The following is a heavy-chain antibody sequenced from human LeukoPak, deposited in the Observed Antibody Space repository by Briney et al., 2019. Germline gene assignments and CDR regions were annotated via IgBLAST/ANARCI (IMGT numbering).Heavy chain of an antibody. CDR2: INHSGST. CDR3: ARARRPYYDFWSGYRTAYYYYGMDV. J-gene: IGHJ6*02. CDR1: GGSFSGYY. D-gene: IGHD3-3*01. V-gene: IGHV4-34*01. Sequence: SETQSLTCAVYGGSFSGYYWSWIRQPPGKGLEWIGEINHSGSTNYNPSLKSRVTISVDTSKNQFSLKLSSVTAADTAVYYCARARRPYYDFWSGYRTAYYYYGMDVWGQGTTVTVSS.